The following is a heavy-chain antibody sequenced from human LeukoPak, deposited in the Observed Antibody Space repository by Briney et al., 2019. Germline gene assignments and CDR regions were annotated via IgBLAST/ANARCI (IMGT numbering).Heavy chain of an antibody. D-gene: IGHD6-6*01. Sequence: GGSLRLSCAASGFTFSSYAMHWVRQAPGKGLEWVAVISYDGSNKYYADSVKGRFTISRDNSKNTLYLQMNSLRAEDTAVYYCAKDALSRSMRNWFDPWGQGTLVTVSS. J-gene: IGHJ5*02. V-gene: IGHV3-30*04. CDR2: ISYDGSNK. CDR1: GFTFSSYA. CDR3: AKDALSRSMRNWFDP.